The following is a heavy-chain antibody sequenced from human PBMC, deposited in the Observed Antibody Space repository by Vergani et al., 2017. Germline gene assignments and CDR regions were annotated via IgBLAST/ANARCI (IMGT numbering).Heavy chain of an antibody. D-gene: IGHD3-10*01. Sequence: QLQLQESAPGLVKPSETLSLTCTVSGGSISSSSYYWGWIRQTPGKGVEGIGSIYYSGRTYYNPSLKSRVTISVATSKNQFSLKLSSVTAADTAVYYCASDGSGIDYWGQGTLVTVSS. CDR3: ASDGSGIDY. CDR1: GGSISSSSYY. CDR2: IYYSGRT. V-gene: IGHV4-39*07. J-gene: IGHJ4*02.